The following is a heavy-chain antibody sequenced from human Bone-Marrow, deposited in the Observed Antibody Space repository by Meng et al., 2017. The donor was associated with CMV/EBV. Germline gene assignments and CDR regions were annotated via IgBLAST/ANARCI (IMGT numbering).Heavy chain of an antibody. D-gene: IGHD6-13*01. J-gene: IGHJ5*02. CDR1: GFTFSSYG. CDR2: IRYDGSNK. V-gene: IGHV3-30*02. CDR3: AKDQGIAAAGINNWFDP. Sequence: GESLKISCAASGFTFSSYGMHWVRQAPGKGLEWVAFIRYDGSNKYYADSVKGRFTISRDNSKNTLYLQMNSLRAEDTAVYYCAKDQGIAAAGINNWFDPWGQGTLVTFSS.